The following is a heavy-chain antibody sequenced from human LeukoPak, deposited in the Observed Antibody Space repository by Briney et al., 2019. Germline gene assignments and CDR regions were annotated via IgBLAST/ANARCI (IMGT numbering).Heavy chain of an antibody. V-gene: IGHV3-23*01. D-gene: IGHD6-19*01. CDR1: GFTFSSYA. CDR3: AKTTTGYSSGRYPGWPVDY. J-gene: IGHJ4*02. CDR2: IFGSVGSS. Sequence: GGSLRLSCAASGFTFSSYAMCWVRQAPGKGLEWVSVIFGSVGSSHYADSGNGRFTISRDNSPKTVYLQMTSLRAEDTAVYYCAKTTTGYSSGRYPGWPVDYWGQGTLVTVSS.